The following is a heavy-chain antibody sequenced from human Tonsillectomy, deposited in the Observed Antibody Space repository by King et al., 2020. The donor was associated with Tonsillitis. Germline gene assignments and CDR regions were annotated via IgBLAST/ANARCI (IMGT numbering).Heavy chain of an antibody. CDR3: ATGLLWFGDLIFYDY. D-gene: IGHD3-10*01. J-gene: IGHJ4*02. V-gene: IGHV3-15*07. CDR1: GFSFGNAW. CDR2: INTKTDGGTT. Sequence: DVQLVESGGDLVKPGGSLRLSCAASGFSFGNAWMNWVRQAPGKGLEWVGRINTKTDGGTTDYAAPVKGRFTISRDDSKRTLYLHMNNLKTEDTAVYYCATGLLWFGDLIFYDYWGQGALVTVSS.